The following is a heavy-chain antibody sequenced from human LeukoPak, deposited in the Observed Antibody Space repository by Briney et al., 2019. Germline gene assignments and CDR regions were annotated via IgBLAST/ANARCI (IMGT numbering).Heavy chain of an antibody. V-gene: IGHV3-23*01. D-gene: IGHD3-22*01. CDR3: AKDDTYYYDSSGYSLFDY. J-gene: IGHJ4*02. CDR2: ISGGGGST. CDR1: GFTFSNAW. Sequence: GGSLRLSCAASGFTFSNAWMSWVRQAPGKGLEWVSAISGGGGSTHYADFVKGRFTISRDNSKNTLYLQMNSLRAEDTALYYCAKDDTYYYDSSGYSLFDYWGPGTLVTVSS.